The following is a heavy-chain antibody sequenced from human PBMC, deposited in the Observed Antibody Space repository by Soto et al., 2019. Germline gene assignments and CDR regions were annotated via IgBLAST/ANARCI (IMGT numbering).Heavy chain of an antibody. CDR1: GGSSGRSNW. Sequence: SETLSLSYAVSGGSSGRSNWWSWVSQPPGKGLEWIGEIYHSGSTNYNPSLKSRVTISVDKSKNQFSLKLSSVTAADTAVYYCARTAVAGTYYHHGMDVWGQGTTVTVSS. D-gene: IGHD6-19*01. CDR3: ARTAVAGTYYHHGMDV. V-gene: IGHV4-4*02. J-gene: IGHJ6*02. CDR2: IYHSGST.